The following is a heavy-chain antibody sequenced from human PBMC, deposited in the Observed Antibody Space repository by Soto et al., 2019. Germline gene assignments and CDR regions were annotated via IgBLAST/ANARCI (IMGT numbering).Heavy chain of an antibody. CDR3: ARAISITMAAPAX. V-gene: IGHV1-18*04. J-gene: IGHJ4*02. D-gene: IGHD3-3*01. CDR2: VSPYNGNA. Sequence: RVSVKVSCKTSGYTFSNYAISWVRQAPGQGLEWRGFVSPYNGNANYTEKFQGRVSMTTDTSTTTGYMELTSLTSDDTAIYYCARAISITMAAPAXWGQGTLVTVSX. CDR1: GYTFSNYA.